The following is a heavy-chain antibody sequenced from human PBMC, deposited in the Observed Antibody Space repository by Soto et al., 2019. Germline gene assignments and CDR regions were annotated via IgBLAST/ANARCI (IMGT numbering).Heavy chain of an antibody. CDR3: GNWAEGSNLYFDY. J-gene: IGHJ4*02. CDR2: ISGGGNHA. D-gene: IGHD6-13*01. Sequence: PGGSLRLSCAASGLFFSAYAMAWARRAPGKGLEWVSAISGGGNHAYYADSVKGRFTISRDNSKNMVYLEMNSLRADDTAVYYCGNWAEGSNLYFDYWGRGTLVTVSS. V-gene: IGHV3-23*01. CDR1: GLFFSAYA.